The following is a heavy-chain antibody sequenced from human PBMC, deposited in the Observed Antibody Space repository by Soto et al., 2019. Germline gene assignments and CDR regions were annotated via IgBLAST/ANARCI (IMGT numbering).Heavy chain of an antibody. CDR2: IYPGDSDS. Sequence: GESLKISCKGSGYSFTTYWLAWVRQMPGKGLEYMGIIYPGDSDSRYSPAFQGQVTISADESINTAYLQWTSLKASDTAIYYCARSRVSTPRLEDPFDIWGQGTRVTVSS. V-gene: IGHV5-51*01. CDR3: ARSRVSTPRLEDPFDI. J-gene: IGHJ3*02. D-gene: IGHD5-12*01. CDR1: GYSFTTYW.